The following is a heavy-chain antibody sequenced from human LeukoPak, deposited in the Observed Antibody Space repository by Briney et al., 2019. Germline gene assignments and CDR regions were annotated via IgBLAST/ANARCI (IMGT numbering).Heavy chain of an antibody. J-gene: IGHJ6*03. CDR2: INPNSGGT. CDR1: GYTFTGYY. Sequence: GASVKVSCKASGYTFTGYYMHWVRQAPGQGLEWMGWINPNSGGTNYAQKFQGRVTMTRDTSISTAYMELSRLRSDDTAVYYCAREWGGHTIFGVVISYYYYYMDVWGKGTTVTVSS. V-gene: IGHV1-2*02. CDR3: AREWGGHTIFGVVISYYYYYMDV. D-gene: IGHD3-3*01.